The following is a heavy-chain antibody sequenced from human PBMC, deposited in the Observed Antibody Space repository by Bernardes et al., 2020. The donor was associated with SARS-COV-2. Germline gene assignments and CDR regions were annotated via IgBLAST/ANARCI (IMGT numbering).Heavy chain of an antibody. J-gene: IGHJ5*02. V-gene: IGHV3-21*01. CDR3: VRVHTGWFDP. CDR2: ISSSSNYI. D-gene: IGHD3-10*01. Sequence: VGSLILSCAASGFTFSSYSMNWVRQAPGKGLEWVSSISSSSNYIYYADSVKGRFTISRDNAKISLYLQMNSLRAEDTAVYYCVRVHTGWFDPWGQGTLVTVSS. CDR1: GFTFSSYS.